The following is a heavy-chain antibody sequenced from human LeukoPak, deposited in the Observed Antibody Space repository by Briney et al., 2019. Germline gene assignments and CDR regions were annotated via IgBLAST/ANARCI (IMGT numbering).Heavy chain of an antibody. D-gene: IGHD3-10*01. J-gene: IGHJ5*02. V-gene: IGHV1-18*01. Sequence: GASVKVSCKASGYTFTSYGISWVRQAPGQGLEWMGWISAYNGNTNYAQKLQGRVTMTTDTSTSTAYMELRSLRSDDTAVYYCAREIRSPSYGSGRWFDPWGQGTLVTVSS. CDR3: AREIRSPSYGSGRWFDP. CDR1: GYTFTSYG. CDR2: ISAYNGNT.